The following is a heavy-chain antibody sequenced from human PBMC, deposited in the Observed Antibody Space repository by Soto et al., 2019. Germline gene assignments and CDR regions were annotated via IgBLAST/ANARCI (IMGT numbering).Heavy chain of an antibody. V-gene: IGHV3-23*01. CDR1: GIEFSNYA. J-gene: IGHJ4*02. CDR3: AKDGNWLDVYYDV. Sequence: EVQLLESGGGLVQPGGSLRLSCVGSGIEFSNYAMSWVRQAPGKGLEWVSIVSASGRSRYHADSVKGRFTISRDNSKNTLYLHMTNLIAEDTAVYYCAKDGNWLDVYYDVWGQGTPVTVSS. D-gene: IGHD3-16*01. CDR2: VSASGRSR.